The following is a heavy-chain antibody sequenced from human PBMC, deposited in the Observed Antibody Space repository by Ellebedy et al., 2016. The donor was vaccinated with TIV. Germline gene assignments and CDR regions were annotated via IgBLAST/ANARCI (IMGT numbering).Heavy chain of an antibody. J-gene: IGHJ4*02. D-gene: IGHD6-19*01. CDR2: IKQDGSEK. V-gene: IGHV3-7*01. CDR3: ARDQWLGRAYYFDS. Sequence: GESLKISCAASGFTFSNYWMSWVRQAPGKGLEWVANIKQDGSEKYYVDSVKCRFSISRDNAKNSLYVQMNSLRDEDTAVYYCARDQWLGRAYYFDSWGQGTLVTVSS. CDR1: GFTFSNYW.